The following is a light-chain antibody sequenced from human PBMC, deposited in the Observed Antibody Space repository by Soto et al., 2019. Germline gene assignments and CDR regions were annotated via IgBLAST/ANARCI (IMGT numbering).Light chain of an antibody. CDR3: QEYGTSLAT. CDR2: GAS. J-gene: IGKJ4*01. V-gene: IGKV3-20*01. CDR1: QSVSSSS. Sequence: DIVLTQSPGTLSVSPGERATLSCRASQSVSSSSLAWYQQKPGQAPRLLIYGASHRATGIPDRFSGSGSGTDFTLTISRLEAEDFAVYYCQEYGTSLATFGGGTKVDIK.